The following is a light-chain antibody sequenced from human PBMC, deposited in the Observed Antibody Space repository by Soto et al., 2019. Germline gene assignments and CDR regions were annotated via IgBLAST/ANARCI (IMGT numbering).Light chain of an antibody. J-gene: IGKJ4*01. CDR2: GAS. Sequence: EIVMTQLPATLSVSPGETVTLSCRASQSVTSNLAWYQQKPGQAPRLLIYGASTRATGTPVIFSGSGSGTEFTFTISSLQPEDFAVYYCQQYHDWPSFGGGTKVEIK. V-gene: IGKV3-15*01. CDR3: QQYHDWPS. CDR1: QSVTSN.